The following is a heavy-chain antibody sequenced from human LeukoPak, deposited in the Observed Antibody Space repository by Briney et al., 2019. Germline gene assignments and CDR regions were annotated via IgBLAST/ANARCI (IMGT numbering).Heavy chain of an antibody. J-gene: IGHJ5*02. V-gene: IGHV6-1*01. CDR3: ARRLTQYDCFDP. Sequence: SQTLSLTCAISGDSVSSNSVTWNWIRQSPSRGLEWLGRTYYRSTWYNDYAVSVRGRITVNPDTSKNQFSLHLNSVTPEDTAVYYCARRLTQYDCFDPWGQGILVTVAS. CDR2: TYYRSTWYN. CDR1: GDSVSSNSVT. D-gene: IGHD2-2*01.